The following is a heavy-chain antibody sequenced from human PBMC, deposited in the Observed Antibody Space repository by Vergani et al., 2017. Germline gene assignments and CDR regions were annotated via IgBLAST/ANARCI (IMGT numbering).Heavy chain of an antibody. CDR1: GGSISSYY. D-gene: IGHD6-6*01. J-gene: IGHJ6*03. CDR2: IYTSGST. CDR3: ARDVTYSSSSPNHYCYYYYMDV. V-gene: IGHV4-4*07. Sequence: QVQLQESGPGLVKPSETLSLTCTVSGGSISSYYWSWIRQPAGKGLEWIGRIYTSGSTNYNPSLKSRVTMPVDTSKNQFSLKLSSVTAADTAVYYCARDVTYSSSSPNHYCYYYYMDVWGKGTTVTVSS.